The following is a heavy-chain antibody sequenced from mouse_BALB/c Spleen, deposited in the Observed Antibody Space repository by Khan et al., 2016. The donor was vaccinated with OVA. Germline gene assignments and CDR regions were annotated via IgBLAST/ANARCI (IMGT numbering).Heavy chain of an antibody. D-gene: IGHD1-1*01. Sequence: EVELVESGGGLVQPGGSRKLSCAASGFTFNNYGMHWVRQAPEKGLEWVAYISGDSNTIYYVDSVKGRFTISRDNHKNTLFLQMTSLMSEDTAMYYCATSYSYGYYFDYWGPGTTLTGS. CDR3: ATSYSYGYYFDY. CDR2: ISGDSNTI. CDR1: GFTFNNYG. V-gene: IGHV5-17*02. J-gene: IGHJ2*01.